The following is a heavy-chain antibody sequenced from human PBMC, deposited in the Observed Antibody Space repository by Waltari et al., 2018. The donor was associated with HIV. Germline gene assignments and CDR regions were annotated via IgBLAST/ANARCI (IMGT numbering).Heavy chain of an antibody. Sequence: EVQLVESGGGLVQPRGSLRLSCAASGFTFSTSCMHWVSQVPGKGLVWVSRINSEGSNTNYADSVKGRFTISRDNAKNTLYLQMNSLRADDTAVYYCARGFSGSYPNHFDYWGQGTLVTVSS. CDR1: GFTFSTSC. D-gene: IGHD1-26*01. CDR3: ARGFSGSYPNHFDY. J-gene: IGHJ4*02. CDR2: INSEGSNT. V-gene: IGHV3-74*01.